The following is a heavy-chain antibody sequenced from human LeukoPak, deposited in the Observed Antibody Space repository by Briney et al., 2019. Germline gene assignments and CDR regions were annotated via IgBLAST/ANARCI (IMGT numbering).Heavy chain of an antibody. CDR3: ASSATNNWLDY. CDR2: IYYRGSS. J-gene: IGHJ5*01. CDR1: GGSISSYY. V-gene: IGHV4-59*01. D-gene: IGHD6-25*01. Sequence: SETLSLTCTVSGGSISSYYWSWIRHPPGKGLELIGYIYYRGSSNYNPSLKSRVTISVDTSKNQFSLKLTSVTAADTAVYYCASSATNNWLDYWGQGTLVSVSS.